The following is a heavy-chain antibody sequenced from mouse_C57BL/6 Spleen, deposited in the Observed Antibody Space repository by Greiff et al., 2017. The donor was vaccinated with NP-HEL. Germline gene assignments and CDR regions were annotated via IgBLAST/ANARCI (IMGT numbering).Heavy chain of an antibody. D-gene: IGHD1-1*01. Sequence: VQLQQSVAELVRPGASVKLSCTASGFNIKNTYMHWVKQRPEQGLEWIVRIDPANGNTKYAPKFQGKATITADTSSNTAYLQLSSLTSEDTAIYYCARYNPYYYGSSYLYFDYWGQGTTLTVSS. CDR1: GFNIKNTY. CDR3: ARYNPYYYGSSYLYFDY. V-gene: IGHV14-3*01. CDR2: IDPANGNT. J-gene: IGHJ2*01.